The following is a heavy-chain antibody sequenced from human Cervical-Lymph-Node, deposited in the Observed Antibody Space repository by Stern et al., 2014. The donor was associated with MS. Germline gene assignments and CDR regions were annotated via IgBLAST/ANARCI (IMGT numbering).Heavy chain of an antibody. D-gene: IGHD2-21*01. CDR1: GGTFSSYT. CDR2: IIPMYDIA. J-gene: IGHJ3*02. CDR3: ARVPLVVLVPTRGDAFDI. Sequence: VQLVESGAEVRKPGSSVRVSCKTSGGTFSSYTISWVRQVPGQGLEWMGRIIPMYDIANYAQKFQGRVTITAGKSTSTAYMELSSLRSEDTAVYYCARVPLVVLVPTRGDAFDIWGQGTMVTVSS. V-gene: IGHV1-69*09.